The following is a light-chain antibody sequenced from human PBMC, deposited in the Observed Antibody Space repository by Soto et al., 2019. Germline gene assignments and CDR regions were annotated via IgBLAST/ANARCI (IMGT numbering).Light chain of an antibody. V-gene: IGLV3-21*01. J-gene: IGLJ2*01. Sequence: SYELTQPPSVSVAPGKTARITCGGNNIGSKSVHWYQQKPGQAPVLVIYYDSDRPSGIPERFSGSNSGNTATLTIGGVEAGDEAYYYCQVWESSSDHPGVVSGGGTKLTVL. CDR2: YDS. CDR1: NIGSKS. CDR3: QVWESSSDHPGVV.